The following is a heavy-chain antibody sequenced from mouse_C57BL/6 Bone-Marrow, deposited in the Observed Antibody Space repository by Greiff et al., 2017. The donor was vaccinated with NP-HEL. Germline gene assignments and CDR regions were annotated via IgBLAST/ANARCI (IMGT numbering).Heavy chain of an antibody. CDR2: IDPENGDT. CDR1: GFNIKDDY. D-gene: IGHD3-2*02. CDR3: TKTAQATSDY. Sequence: VQLQQSGAELVRPGASVKLSCTASGFNIKDDYMHWVKQRPEQGLEWIGWIDPENGDTEYASKFQGKATITADTSSSTAYLQLSSLTSEDTAVYYCTKTAQATSDYWGQGTTLTVSS. V-gene: IGHV14-4*01. J-gene: IGHJ2*01.